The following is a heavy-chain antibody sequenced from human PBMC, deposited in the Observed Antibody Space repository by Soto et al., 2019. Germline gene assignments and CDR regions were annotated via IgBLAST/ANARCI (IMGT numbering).Heavy chain of an antibody. V-gene: IGHV1-18*01. Sequence: QVQLVQSGAEVKKPGASVKVSCKASGYTFTSYGISWVRQAPGQGLEWMGWISGYNGNTKYAQKLQGRXTXTXNTSTSTAYMELRSLRSDDTAGYYCARDLGGQIVDYWGQGTLVTVSS. CDR1: GYTFTSYG. J-gene: IGHJ4*02. CDR2: ISGYNGNT. D-gene: IGHD1-26*01. CDR3: ARDLGGQIVDY.